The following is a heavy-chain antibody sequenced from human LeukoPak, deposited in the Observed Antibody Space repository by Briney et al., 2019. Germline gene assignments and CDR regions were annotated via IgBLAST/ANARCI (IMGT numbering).Heavy chain of an antibody. Sequence: GASVKVSCKASGGTFSSYAISWVRQAPGQGLEWTGGIIPIFGTANYAQKFQGRVTITTDESTSTAYMELSSLRSEDTAVYYCASLPEPGIAAPDNWFDPWGQGTLVTVSS. CDR2: IIPIFGTA. CDR3: ASLPEPGIAAPDNWFDP. V-gene: IGHV1-69*05. J-gene: IGHJ5*02. D-gene: IGHD6-13*01. CDR1: GGTFSSYA.